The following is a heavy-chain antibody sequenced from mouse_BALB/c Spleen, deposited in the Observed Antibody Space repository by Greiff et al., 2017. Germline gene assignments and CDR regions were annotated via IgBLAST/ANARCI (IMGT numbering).Heavy chain of an antibody. CDR3: ARAYGRAMDY. Sequence: EVKLVESGGGLVKPGGSLKLSCAASGFTFSSYAMSWVRQSPGKRLEWVAEISSGGSYTYYPDTVTGRFTISRDNAKNTLYLEMSSLRSEDTAMYYCARAYGRAMDYWGQGTSVTVSS. CDR2: ISSGGSYT. J-gene: IGHJ4*01. CDR1: GFTFSSYA. D-gene: IGHD1-1*01. V-gene: IGHV5-9-4*01.